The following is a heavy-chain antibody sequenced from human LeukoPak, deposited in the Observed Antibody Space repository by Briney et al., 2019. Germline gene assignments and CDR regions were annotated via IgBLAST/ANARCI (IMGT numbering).Heavy chain of an antibody. J-gene: IGHJ3*02. CDR1: GFTFSSYG. Sequence: SGGSLRLSCAASGFTFSSYGMHWVRQAPGKGLEWVAVISYDGSNKYYADSVKGRFTISRDNSKNTLYLQMNSLRAEDTAVYYCAKDLEALVEAFDIWGQGTMVTVSS. V-gene: IGHV3-30*18. CDR3: AKDLEALVEAFDI. D-gene: IGHD1-26*01. CDR2: ISYDGSNK.